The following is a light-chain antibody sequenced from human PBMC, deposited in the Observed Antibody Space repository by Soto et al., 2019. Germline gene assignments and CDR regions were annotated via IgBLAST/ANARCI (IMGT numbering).Light chain of an antibody. CDR1: NSNIGSNT. V-gene: IGLV1-44*01. CDR2: YNS. Sequence: QSVLTQPPSASGTPGQRVTISCSGSNSNIGSNTVNWFQHLPGTAPRLLIYYNSQRPSGVPDRFSGSKSGTSASLAISGPQTEDDADYSCASWDASPRAWVFGGGTKVTVL. CDR3: ASWDASPRAWV. J-gene: IGLJ3*02.